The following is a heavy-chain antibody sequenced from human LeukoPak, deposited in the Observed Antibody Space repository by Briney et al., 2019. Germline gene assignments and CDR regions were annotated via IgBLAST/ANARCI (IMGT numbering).Heavy chain of an antibody. D-gene: IGHD3-16*01. J-gene: IGHJ6*02. CDR1: GFTFSSYA. CDR3: ARGGGLDV. CDR2: VNHNGNVN. Sequence: GGSLRLSCAASGFTFSSYAMSWVRQAPGKGLEWVASVNHNGNVNYYVDSVKGRFTISRDNAKNSLYLQMSNLRAEDTAVYFCARGGGLDVWGQGATVTVSS. V-gene: IGHV3-7*03.